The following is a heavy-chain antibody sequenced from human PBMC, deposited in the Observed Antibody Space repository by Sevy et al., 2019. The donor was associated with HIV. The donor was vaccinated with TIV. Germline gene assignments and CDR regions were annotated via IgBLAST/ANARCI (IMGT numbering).Heavy chain of an antibody. CDR1: GGSIRNYF. Sequence: SETLSLTCTVSGGSIRNYFWSWIRQPPGKGLEWIGYIYYSGSTNYNPSLKTRLTISLDTSKNQFSLNLSSVTAADTSVYYCARESIGAVGDFDYWGQGTLVTVSS. CDR3: ARESIGAVGDFDY. V-gene: IGHV4-59*01. J-gene: IGHJ4*02. D-gene: IGHD6-13*01. CDR2: IYYSGST.